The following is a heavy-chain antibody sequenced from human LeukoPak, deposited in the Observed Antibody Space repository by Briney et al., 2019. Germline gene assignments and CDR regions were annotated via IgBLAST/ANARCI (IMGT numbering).Heavy chain of an antibody. CDR3: AKDQIPSDHYDSSGYPIDY. CDR2: ISGDGGST. D-gene: IGHD3-22*01. J-gene: IGHJ4*02. Sequence: PGGSLRLSCAASGFTFDDYAMHWVRHAPGKGLEWVSLISGDGGSTYYADSVKGRFTISRDNSKNSLYLQMNSLRTDDTALYYCAKDQIPSDHYDSSGYPIDYWGQGTLVTVSS. V-gene: IGHV3-43*02. CDR1: GFTFDDYA.